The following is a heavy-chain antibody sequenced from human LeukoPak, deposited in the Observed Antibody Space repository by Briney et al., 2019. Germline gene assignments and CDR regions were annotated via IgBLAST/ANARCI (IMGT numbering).Heavy chain of an antibody. CDR2: INGDGSTT. J-gene: IGHJ1*01. CDR3: ATGNYYDSRGYYTFGY. V-gene: IGHV3-74*01. D-gene: IGHD3-22*01. CDR1: GFTFSKYW. Sequence: PGGSLRLSCAASGFTFSKYWMHWVRQVPGKGLVWVSLINGDGSTTNYADFVKGRFTISRDNAKNTLSQQVNSLRAEDTAVYYCATGNYYDSRGYYTFGYWGQGTLVTVSS.